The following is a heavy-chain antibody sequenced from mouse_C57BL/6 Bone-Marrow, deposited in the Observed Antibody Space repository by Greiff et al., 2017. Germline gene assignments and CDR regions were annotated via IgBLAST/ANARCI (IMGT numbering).Heavy chain of an antibody. Sequence: EVKLQESGPGLVKPSQSLSLTCSVTGYSITSGYYWNWIRQFPGNKLEWMGYISYDGSNNYNPSLKNRISITRDTSKNQFFLKLNSVTTEDTATYYCARDLFLGRDYWGKGTTLTVSS. CDR3: ARDLFLGRDY. CDR1: GYSITSGYY. J-gene: IGHJ2*01. CDR2: ISYDGSN. V-gene: IGHV3-6*01. D-gene: IGHD1-1*01.